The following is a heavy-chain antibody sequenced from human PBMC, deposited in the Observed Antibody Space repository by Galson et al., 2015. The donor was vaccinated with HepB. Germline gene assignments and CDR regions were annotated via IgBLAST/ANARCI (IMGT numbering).Heavy chain of an antibody. J-gene: IGHJ6*02. CDR2: INHSGST. CDR1: GGSFSGYY. V-gene: IGHV4-34*01. CDR3: ARNSYYYGMDV. Sequence: LSLTCAVYGGSFSGYYWSWIRQPPGKGLEWIGEINHSGSTNYNPSLKSRVTISVDTSKNQFSLKLSSVTAADTAVYYCARNSYYYGMDVWGQGTTVTVSS.